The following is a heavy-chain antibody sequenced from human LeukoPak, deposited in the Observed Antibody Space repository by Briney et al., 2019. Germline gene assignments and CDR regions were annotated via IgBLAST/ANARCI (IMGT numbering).Heavy chain of an antibody. CDR3: ARGDHYFDY. Sequence: GSLRLSCAASGFTFSTYSMNWVRQAPGKGLEWVSYISGSGSTIYYADSVKGRFTISRDNAKNSLYLQMNSLRAEDTAVYYCARGDHYFDYWGQGTLVTVSS. CDR2: ISGSGSTI. J-gene: IGHJ4*02. V-gene: IGHV3-48*04. CDR1: GFTFSTYS. D-gene: IGHD3-16*01.